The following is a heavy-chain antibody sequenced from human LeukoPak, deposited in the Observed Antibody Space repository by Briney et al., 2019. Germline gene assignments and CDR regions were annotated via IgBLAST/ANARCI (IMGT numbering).Heavy chain of an antibody. CDR1: GFTVSSNY. J-gene: IGHJ4*02. V-gene: IGHV3-66*01. Sequence: GGSLRLSCAASGFTVSSNYMSWVRRAPGKGLEWVSVIYSGGSTYYADSVKGRFTISGDNSKNTLYLQMNSLRAEDTAVYYCARAKGSSSWYHYWGQGTLVTVSS. CDR2: IYSGGST. D-gene: IGHD6-13*01. CDR3: ARAKGSSSWYHY.